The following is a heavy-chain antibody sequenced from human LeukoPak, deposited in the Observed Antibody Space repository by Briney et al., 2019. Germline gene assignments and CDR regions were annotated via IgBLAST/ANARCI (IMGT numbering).Heavy chain of an antibody. CDR3: ARDKFPPRSTAAYYYYGMDV. CDR2: ISAYNGNT. CDR1: GYTFTSYG. V-gene: IGHV1-18*01. Sequence: ASVKVSCKASGYTFTSYGISWVRQAPGQGLEWMGWISAYNGNTNYAQKLQGRVTMTTDTSTSTAYMELRSLRSDDTAVYYCARDKFPPRSTAAYYYYGMDVWGQGTTVTVSS. J-gene: IGHJ6*02. D-gene: IGHD2-2*01.